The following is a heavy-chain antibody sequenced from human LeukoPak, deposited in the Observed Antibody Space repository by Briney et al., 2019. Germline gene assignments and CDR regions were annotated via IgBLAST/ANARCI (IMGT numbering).Heavy chain of an antibody. Sequence: GGSLRLSCAASGFTFDDYAMHWVRQAPGKGLEWVSGISWNSGSIGYADSVKGRFTISRDNAKNSLYLQMNSLRAEDTALYYCAKGLRGRYYYDSSGYTTLYYYYGMDVWGQGTTVTVSS. J-gene: IGHJ6*02. V-gene: IGHV3-9*01. CDR2: ISWNSGSI. CDR1: GFTFDDYA. D-gene: IGHD3-22*01. CDR3: AKGLRGRYYYDSSGYTTLYYYYGMDV.